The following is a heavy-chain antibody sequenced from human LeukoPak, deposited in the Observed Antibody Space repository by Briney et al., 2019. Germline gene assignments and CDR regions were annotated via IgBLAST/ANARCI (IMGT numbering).Heavy chain of an antibody. D-gene: IGHD1-1*01. CDR1: GGSISSSSYY. CDR2: IYYSGST. Sequence: SETLSLTCTVSGGSISSSSYYWGWIRQPPGKGLEWIGSIYYSGSTYYNPSLKSRVTISVDTSKNQFYLKLSSVTAADTAVYYCARHVEIFYYYYYYMDVWGKGTTVTVSS. CDR3: ARHVEIFYYYYYYMDV. V-gene: IGHV4-39*01. J-gene: IGHJ6*03.